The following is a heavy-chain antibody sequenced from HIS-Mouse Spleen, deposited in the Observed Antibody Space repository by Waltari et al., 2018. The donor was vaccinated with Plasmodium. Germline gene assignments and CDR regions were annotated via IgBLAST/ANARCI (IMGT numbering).Heavy chain of an antibody. CDR1: GGSFGGYY. V-gene: IGHV4-34*01. J-gene: IGHJ4*02. Sequence: AVYGGSFGGYYWSWIRQPPGKGLEWIGEINHSGSTNYNPSLKSPVTISVDTSKNQFSLKLSSVTAADTAVYYCARGPGYSSGWYYFDYWGQGTLVTVSS. CDR3: ARGPGYSSGWYYFDY. D-gene: IGHD6-19*01. CDR2: INHSGST.